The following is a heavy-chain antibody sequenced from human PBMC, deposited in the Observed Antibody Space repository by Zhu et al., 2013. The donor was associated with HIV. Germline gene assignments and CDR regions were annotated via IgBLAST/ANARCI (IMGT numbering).Heavy chain of an antibody. Sequence: QVQLAQSGPEVKKPGASVKVSCKASGYTFTRFFLHWVRQAPGQGLEWIGWLNPNDGDTKYAQKFQGRVTMTRDTSVTTAYMELHRLTSDDTAVYYCASHCFSTTCYSDDAFDLWGHGTMVTVSS. CDR2: LNPNDGDT. J-gene: IGHJ3*01. V-gene: IGHV1-2*02. CDR1: GYTFTRFF. D-gene: IGHD2-2*01. CDR3: ASHCFSTTCYSDDAFDL.